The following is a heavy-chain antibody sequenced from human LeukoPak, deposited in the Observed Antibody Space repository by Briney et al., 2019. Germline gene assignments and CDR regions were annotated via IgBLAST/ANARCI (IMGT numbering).Heavy chain of an antibody. CDR2: ISGSGGST. CDR3: ARSITGTDDY. CDR1: GFTFSSYA. J-gene: IGHJ4*02. Sequence: GGSLRLSCAASGFTFSSYAMSWVRQAPGKGLEWVSAISGSGGSTYYADSVKGRFTISRDNAKNSLYLQMNSLRAEDTAVYYCARSITGTDDYWGQGTLVTVSS. V-gene: IGHV3-23*01. D-gene: IGHD1-7*01.